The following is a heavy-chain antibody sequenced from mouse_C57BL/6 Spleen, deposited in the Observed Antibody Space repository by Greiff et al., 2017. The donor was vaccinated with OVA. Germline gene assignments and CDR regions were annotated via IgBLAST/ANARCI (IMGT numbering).Heavy chain of an antibody. CDR3: ARSLFITTVVATGNFDV. Sequence: EVQLQQSGPELVKPGASVKISCKASGYTFTDYYMNWVKQSHGKSLEWIGDINPNNGGTSYNQKFKGKATLTVDKSSSTAYMELRSLTSEDSAVYYCARSLFITTVVATGNFDVWGTGTTVTVSS. CDR2: INPNNGGT. J-gene: IGHJ1*03. D-gene: IGHD1-1*01. V-gene: IGHV1-26*01. CDR1: GYTFTDYY.